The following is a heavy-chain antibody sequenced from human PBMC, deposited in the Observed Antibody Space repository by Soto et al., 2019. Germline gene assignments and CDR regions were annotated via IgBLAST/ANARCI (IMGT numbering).Heavy chain of an antibody. CDR1: GYTFTSYG. V-gene: IGHV1-18*01. J-gene: IGHJ3*01. Sequence: QVPLVQSGAEVKKPGASVKVSCKASGYTFTSYGISWVRQALGQGLEWMGWISANNGNTNYAQKLQGRVTMTTDTSMGTANMEPGSLRSNDTAVYYYARTADFWSYYYRDAFEFWGQCTMLTVSS. CDR3: ARTADFWSYYYRDAFEF. CDR2: ISANNGNT. D-gene: IGHD3-3*01.